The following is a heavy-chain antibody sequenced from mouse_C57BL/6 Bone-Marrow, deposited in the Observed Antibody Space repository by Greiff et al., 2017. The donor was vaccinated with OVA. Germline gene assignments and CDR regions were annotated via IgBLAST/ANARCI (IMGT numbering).Heavy chain of an antibody. V-gene: IGHV1-19*01. CDR1: GYTFTDYY. CDR2: INPYNGGT. Sequence: VQLQQSGPVLVKPGASVKMSCKASGYTFTDYYMNWVKQSHGKSLEWIGVINPYNGGTSYNQKFKGKATLTVDKSSSTAYMELRSLTSEDSAVYFCARGRRGAMDYWGQGTSVTVSS. CDR3: ARGRRGAMDY. J-gene: IGHJ4*01.